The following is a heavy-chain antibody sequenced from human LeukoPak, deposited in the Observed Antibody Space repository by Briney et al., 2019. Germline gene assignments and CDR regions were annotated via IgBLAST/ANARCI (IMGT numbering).Heavy chain of an antibody. Sequence: GASVKVSCKASGYTFIGYHIHWVRQAPGQGLEWMGWINPNRGGTNLAQKFQGRAIMTRDTSISTAYMEVTRLRSDDTAIYYCARLPRVHFDSWGQGTLVTVSS. V-gene: IGHV1-2*02. CDR3: ARLPRVHFDS. D-gene: IGHD2-8*01. CDR1: GYTFIGYH. J-gene: IGHJ4*02. CDR2: INPNRGGT.